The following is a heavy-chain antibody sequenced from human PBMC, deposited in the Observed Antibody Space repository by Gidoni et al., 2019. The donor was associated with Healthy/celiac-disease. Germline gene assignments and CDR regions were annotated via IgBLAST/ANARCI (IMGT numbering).Heavy chain of an antibody. Sequence: QVQLVQSGAEVKKPGASVKVSCKASGYTFTSYYMHWVRQAPGQGLEWMGIINPRGGSTSYAQKFQGRVTMTRDTSTSTVYMELSSLRSEDTAVYYCARDSYSSSSEWTYYYYYGMDVWGQGTTVTVSS. D-gene: IGHD6-6*01. CDR3: ARDSYSSSSEWTYYYYYGMDV. J-gene: IGHJ6*02. CDR2: INPRGGST. CDR1: GYTFTSYY. V-gene: IGHV1-46*01.